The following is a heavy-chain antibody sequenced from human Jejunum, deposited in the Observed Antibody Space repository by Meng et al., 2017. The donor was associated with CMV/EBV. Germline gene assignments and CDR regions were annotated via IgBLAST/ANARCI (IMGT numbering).Heavy chain of an antibody. V-gene: IGHV3-23*01. J-gene: IGHJ4*02. CDR1: GFTFNTYA. D-gene: IGHD1-1*01. CDR3: ARVWGTGTIFGY. CDR2: ISGSGDST. Sequence: EVQLLESGGGLVQPGGSRILSCAASGFTFNTYAMNWIRQAPGKGLEWVSAISGSGDSTYYADSVKGRFTVSRDNSKNILNLQMNSLRADDTAVYYCARVWGTGTIFGYWGQGTLVTVSS.